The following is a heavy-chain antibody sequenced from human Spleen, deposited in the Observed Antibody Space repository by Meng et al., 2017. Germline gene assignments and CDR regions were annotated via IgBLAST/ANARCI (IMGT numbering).Heavy chain of an antibody. Sequence: QLQLQESGPGLVKPSETLSLFCAVSGDSTSNSNWWSWVRRPPGKGLEWIAEIYHTGSTNYNPSLKSRVTISVDKSKNQFSLNLSSVTAADTAVYYCARDPDYWGQGTLVTVSS. CDR3: ARDPDY. CDR1: GDSTSNSNW. V-gene: IGHV4-4*02. J-gene: IGHJ4*02. CDR2: IYHTGST.